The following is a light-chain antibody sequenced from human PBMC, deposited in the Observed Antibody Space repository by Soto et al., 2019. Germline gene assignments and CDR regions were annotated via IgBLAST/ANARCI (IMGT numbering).Light chain of an antibody. CDR2: DVN. J-gene: IGLJ1*01. V-gene: IGLV2-14*01. Sequence: QSALTQPASVSGSPGQSITISCTGTSSDVGTYDYVSWHQQHPGKAPKLIIYDVNNRPSGVSSRFSGSKSGNTASLTISGLQAEDEADDYCCSFSTSGTHVFGTGTKLTVL. CDR1: SSDVGTYDY. CDR3: CSFSTSGTHV.